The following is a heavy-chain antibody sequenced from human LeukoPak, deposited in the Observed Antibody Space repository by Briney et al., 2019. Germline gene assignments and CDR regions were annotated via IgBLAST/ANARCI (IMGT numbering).Heavy chain of an antibody. CDR1: GGSFSGYY. CDR2: INHSGST. Sequence: SETLSLTCAVYGGSFSGYYWSWIRQPPGKGLEWIGEINHSGSTNYNPPLKSRVTISVDTSKNQFSLKLSSVTAADTAVYYCAREPLLIWFGEYTWGQGTLVSVSS. CDR3: AREPLLIWFGEYT. D-gene: IGHD3-10*01. V-gene: IGHV4-34*01. J-gene: IGHJ4*02.